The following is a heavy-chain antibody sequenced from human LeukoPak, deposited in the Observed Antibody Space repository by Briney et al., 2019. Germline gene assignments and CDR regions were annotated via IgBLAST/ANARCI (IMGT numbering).Heavy chain of an antibody. J-gene: IGHJ4*02. CDR3: ARESSGGFDN. Sequence: GGSLRLPCAASGFTFSSYDIHWVRQAPGKGLEWVTIILYDGSNKYYADSVKGRFTISRDNSKNTVYLQMNSLTAEDTAVYYCARESSGGFDNWAQGTLVTVSS. D-gene: IGHD3-3*01. CDR2: ILYDGSNK. CDR1: GFTFSSYD. V-gene: IGHV3-33*05.